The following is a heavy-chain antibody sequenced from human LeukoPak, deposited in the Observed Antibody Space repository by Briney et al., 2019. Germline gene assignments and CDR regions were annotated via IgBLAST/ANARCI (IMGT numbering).Heavy chain of an antibody. J-gene: IGHJ4*02. Sequence: PSETLSLTCTVSGGSISSSSYYWGWIRQPPGKGLEWIGSIYYSGSTYYNPSLKSRVTISVDTSKNQFSLKLSSVTAADTAVYYCATYPFGDEGYFDYWGQGTLVAVSS. CDR2: IYYSGST. CDR1: GGSISSSSYY. V-gene: IGHV4-39*01. D-gene: IGHD3-10*01. CDR3: ATYPFGDEGYFDY.